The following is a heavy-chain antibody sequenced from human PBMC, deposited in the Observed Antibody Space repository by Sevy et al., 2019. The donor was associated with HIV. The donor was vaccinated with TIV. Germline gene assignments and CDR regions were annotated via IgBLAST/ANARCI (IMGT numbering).Heavy chain of an antibody. V-gene: IGHV1-18*01. D-gene: IGHD3-22*01. CDR3: ARAGYKAEFITAYYYYYYGMDV. Sequence: ASVKVSCKASGYTFTSYGISWVRQAPGQGLEWMGWISAYNGNTNYAQKLQGRVTMTTDTSTSTAYMELRSLRSDDTAVYYCARAGYKAEFITAYYYYYYGMDVWGQGTTVTVSS. J-gene: IGHJ6*02. CDR2: ISAYNGNT. CDR1: GYTFTSYG.